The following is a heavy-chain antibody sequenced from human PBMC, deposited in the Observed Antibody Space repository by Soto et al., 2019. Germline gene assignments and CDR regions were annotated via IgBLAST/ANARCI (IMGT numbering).Heavy chain of an antibody. V-gene: IGHV4-30-2*01. J-gene: IGHJ5*02. Sequence: QLQLQESGSGRVKPSQPLSLTSAVFGGSISSGGYSWSWIRQPPGKGLEWIGYIYHSGSTYYNPSLKSRVTISVDRSKNQFALKLSSVTAADTAVYYCARVPDRWGQGTLVTVSS. D-gene: IGHD2-2*01. CDR1: GGSISSGGYS. CDR3: ARVPDR. CDR2: IYHSGST.